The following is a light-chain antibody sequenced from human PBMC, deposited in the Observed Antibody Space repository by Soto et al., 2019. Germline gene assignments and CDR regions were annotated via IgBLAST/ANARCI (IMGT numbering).Light chain of an antibody. CDR2: GAS. Sequence: EIVLTQSPGTLSLSPGERATLSCRASQSVNSNYLAWYQQKPGQAPRLLIYGASSRASRIPDRFSGSGSGTDFTLTISRLEPEDFAVYYCQQYGRSPWTFGQGTKVEIK. CDR3: QQYGRSPWT. J-gene: IGKJ1*01. CDR1: QSVNSNY. V-gene: IGKV3-20*01.